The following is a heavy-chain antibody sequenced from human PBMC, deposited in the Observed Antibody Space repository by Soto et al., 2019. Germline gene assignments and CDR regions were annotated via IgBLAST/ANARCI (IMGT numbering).Heavy chain of an antibody. Sequence: QITLKESGPTLVKPTQTLTLTCTFSGFSLSTGGVGVAWIRQPPGKALEWLALIYWDEVKRYSPSLQSRLTITKATSKNQVVLSMTNMDPVDTAAYFCAQLKKDYYYSSGYFTAWGQGTLVTVSS. CDR1: GFSLSTGGVG. D-gene: IGHD3-22*01. CDR3: AQLKKDYYYSSGYFTA. V-gene: IGHV2-5*02. J-gene: IGHJ4*02. CDR2: IYWDEVK.